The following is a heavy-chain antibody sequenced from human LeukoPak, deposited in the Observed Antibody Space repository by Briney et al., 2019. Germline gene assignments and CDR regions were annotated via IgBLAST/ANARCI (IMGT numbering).Heavy chain of an antibody. J-gene: IGHJ3*02. CDR3: ARLRYFDWLHKGAFDI. CDR2: INNSGST. D-gene: IGHD3-9*01. CDR1: GVSFSGYY. V-gene: IGHV4-34*01. Sequence: SETLSLTCAVYGVSFSGYYWIWLRQPPGKGLEWIGEINNSGSTNYNPSLKSRVTISVDTSKNQFSLKVSSVTTADTAVYYCARLRYFDWLHKGAFDIWGQGTMVTVSS.